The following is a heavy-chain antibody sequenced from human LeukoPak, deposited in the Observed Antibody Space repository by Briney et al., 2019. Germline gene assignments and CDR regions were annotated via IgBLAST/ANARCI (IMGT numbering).Heavy chain of an antibody. D-gene: IGHD3-22*01. J-gene: IGHJ3*02. Sequence: GGSLRLSCAASGFTFDDYAMHWVRQAPGKGLEWVSLISGDGGSTYYADSVKGRFTISRDNSKNSLYLQMNSLRTEDTALYYCAKENGGDYYDSSGHYPGAFDIWGQGTMVTVSS. CDR3: AKENGGDYYDSSGHYPGAFDI. CDR2: ISGDGGST. CDR1: GFTFDDYA. V-gene: IGHV3-43*02.